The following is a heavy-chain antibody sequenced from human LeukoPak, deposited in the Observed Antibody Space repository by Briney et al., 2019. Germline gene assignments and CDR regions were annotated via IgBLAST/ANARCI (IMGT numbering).Heavy chain of an antibody. CDR1: GFTFGLYS. V-gene: IGHV3-23*01. Sequence: GGSLRLSCAASGFTFGLYSMTWVRQAPGKGLEWVSAISGSSGSTYYADSVKGRFTISRDNSKNTLYLQMNSLRAEDTAVYYCASDFITYYYDSSGYYDYWGQGTLVTVSS. J-gene: IGHJ4*02. CDR2: ISGSSGST. CDR3: ASDFITYYYDSSGYYDY. D-gene: IGHD3-22*01.